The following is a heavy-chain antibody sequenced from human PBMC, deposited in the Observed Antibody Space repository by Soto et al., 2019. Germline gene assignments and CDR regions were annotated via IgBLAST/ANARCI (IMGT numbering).Heavy chain of an antibody. J-gene: IGHJ3*01. V-gene: IGHV3-74*01. D-gene: IGHD1-26*01. Sequence: EVQLVESGGGLVRPGGSLRLSCAASGFTFSYYWMHWVRQAPGKGLVWVSRIHSDGSRTTYADFVKGRFIFSRDNARNTVDLQMTRVRVEDTAVYYCARGDRGAFDLWGQGTVVTVSS. CDR2: IHSDGSRT. CDR3: ARGDRGAFDL. CDR1: GFTFSYYW.